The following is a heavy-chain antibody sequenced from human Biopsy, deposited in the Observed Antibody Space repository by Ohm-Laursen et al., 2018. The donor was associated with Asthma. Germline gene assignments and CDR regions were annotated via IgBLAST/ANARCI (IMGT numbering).Heavy chain of an antibody. D-gene: IGHD3-10*01. Sequence: GESLKISCKTSGYIFTSYRIGWVRQMPGKGLEWMAIIFPDDSDTIYSPSFQGQVTISADKSISTVYLQWSSLKASDTAKYYCARLPYGSGSFFDFWGQGTQVTVAS. CDR1: GYIFTSYR. CDR3: ARLPYGSGSFFDF. V-gene: IGHV5-51*01. CDR2: IFPDDSDT. J-gene: IGHJ4*02.